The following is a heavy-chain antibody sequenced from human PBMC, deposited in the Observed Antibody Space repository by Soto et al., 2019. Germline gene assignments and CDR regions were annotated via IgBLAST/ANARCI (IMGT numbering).Heavy chain of an antibody. V-gene: IGHV4-59*01. J-gene: IGHJ6*02. CDR1: GGSISSYY. Sequence: SETLSLTCTVSGGSISSYYWSWIRQPPGKGLEWIGYIYYSGSTNYNPSLKSRVTISVDTSKNQFSLKLSSVTAADTAVYYCARDQIAAGYYYYGMDVWGQGTTVTVSS. CDR2: IYYSGST. D-gene: IGHD6-13*01. CDR3: ARDQIAAGYYYYGMDV.